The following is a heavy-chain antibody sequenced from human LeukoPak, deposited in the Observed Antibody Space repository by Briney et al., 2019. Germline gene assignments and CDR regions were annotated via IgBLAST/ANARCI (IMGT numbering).Heavy chain of an antibody. D-gene: IGHD3-9*01. V-gene: IGHV3-7*01. CDR3: ARGAVLRYFDWLSNRGGYYFDY. J-gene: IGHJ4*02. CDR2: IKQDGSDT. Sequence: GGSLRLSCAAAGFTFSSYWMSWVRQAPGKGLEWVANIKQDGSDTYYVDSVKGRFTISRDNAKNSLYLQMNSLRAEDTAVYYCARGAVLRYFDWLSNRGGYYFDYWGQGTLVTVSS. CDR1: GFTFSSYW.